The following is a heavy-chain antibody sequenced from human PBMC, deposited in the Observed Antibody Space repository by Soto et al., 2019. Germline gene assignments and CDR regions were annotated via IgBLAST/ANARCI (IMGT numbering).Heavy chain of an antibody. Sequence: SETLSLTCAVSGGSCSGYYWSWVRQTPGKGLEWIGDINHTGDTNYNPSLKSRVMISVDTAKTQFSLNVTSVTAADTAVYYCAREVGYYSAARRNLFFDYWGPGTLVTVSS. CDR1: GGSCSGYY. J-gene: IGHJ4*02. V-gene: IGHV4-34*01. D-gene: IGHD2-15*01. CDR3: AREVGYYSAARRNLFFDY. CDR2: INHTGDT.